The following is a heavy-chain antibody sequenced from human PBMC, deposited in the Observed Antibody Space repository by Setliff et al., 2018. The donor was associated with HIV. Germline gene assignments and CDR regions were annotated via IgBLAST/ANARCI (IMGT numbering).Heavy chain of an antibody. CDR1: GFTFSNHW. V-gene: IGHV3-74*01. J-gene: IGHJ5*02. Sequence: PGGSLRLSCAASGFTFSNHWMHWVRQAPGKGLVWVARINPDGGSTGYADFVQGRFTISRDNARNTLSLQMNRLRAEDTAVYYCASGGYSYGYNSWFDPWGQGTLGTVSS. D-gene: IGHD5-18*01. CDR2: INPDGGST. CDR3: ASGGYSYGYNSWFDP.